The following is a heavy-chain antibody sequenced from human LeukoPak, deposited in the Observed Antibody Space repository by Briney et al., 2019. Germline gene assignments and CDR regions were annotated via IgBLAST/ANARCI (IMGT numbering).Heavy chain of an antibody. J-gene: IGHJ5*02. CDR2: IYYSGST. CDR3: ARLDPTGGYCSGGSCYSLAFGWFDP. CDR1: GGSISSYY. D-gene: IGHD2-15*01. V-gene: IGHV4-59*01. Sequence: PSETLSLTCTVSGGSISSYYWSWIRQPPGKGLEWIGYIYYSGSTNYNPSLKSRVTISVDTSKNQFSLKLSSVTAADTAVYYCARLDPTGGYCSGGSCYSLAFGWFDPWGQGTLVTVSS.